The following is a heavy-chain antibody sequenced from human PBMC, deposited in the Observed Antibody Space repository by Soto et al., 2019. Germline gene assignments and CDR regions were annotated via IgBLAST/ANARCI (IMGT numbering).Heavy chain of an antibody. Sequence: SVKVSCKASGGTFSSYAISWVRQAPGQGLEWMGGIIPIFGTANYAQKFQGRVTITADESTSTAYMELSSLRSEDTAVYYCATGGYSGSYYIRDYWGQGTQVTVSS. J-gene: IGHJ4*02. D-gene: IGHD1-26*01. CDR2: IIPIFGTA. CDR1: GGTFSSYA. CDR3: ATGGYSGSYYIRDY. V-gene: IGHV1-69*13.